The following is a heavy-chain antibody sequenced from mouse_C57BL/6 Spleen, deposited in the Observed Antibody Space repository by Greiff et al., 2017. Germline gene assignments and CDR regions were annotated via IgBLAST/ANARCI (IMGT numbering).Heavy chain of an antibody. CDR2: IHPSDSDT. CDR1: GYTFTSYW. V-gene: IGHV1-74*01. Sequence: QVQLKQPGAELVKPGASVKVSCKASGYTFTSYWMHWVKQRPGQGLEWIGRIHPSDSDTNYNQKFKGKATLTVDKSSSTAYMQLSSLTSEDSAVYYCAMDYYGSSYDYWGQGTLVTVSA. D-gene: IGHD1-1*01. J-gene: IGHJ3*01. CDR3: AMDYYGSSYDY.